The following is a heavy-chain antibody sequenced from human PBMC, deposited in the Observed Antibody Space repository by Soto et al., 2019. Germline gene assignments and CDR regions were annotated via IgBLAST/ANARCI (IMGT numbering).Heavy chain of an antibody. D-gene: IGHD6-13*01. J-gene: IGHJ6*02. V-gene: IGHV4-61*01. Sequence: SETLSLTCSVSGGSIRSSHTSTYWTWNRQPQGKGLEYIGYIYYRGSTNYNPSLKRRVTMSVDTSRNLFSLKVNSVTAADTAVYYCARQQLLPYYYSLDVWGQGTTVTVSS. CDR1: GGSIRSSHTSTY. CDR2: IYYRGST. CDR3: ARQQLLPYYYSLDV.